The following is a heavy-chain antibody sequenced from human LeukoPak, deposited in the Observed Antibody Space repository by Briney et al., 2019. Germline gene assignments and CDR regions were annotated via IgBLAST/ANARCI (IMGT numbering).Heavy chain of an antibody. V-gene: IGHV4-31*03. CDR3: ARATADTAMEYYFDY. CDR1: GGSISSGGYY. Sequence: SQTLSLTCTVSGGSISSGGYYWSWIRQHPGKGLEWIGYIYYSGSTYYNPSLKSRVTISVDTSKNQFSLKLSSVTAADTPVYYCARATADTAMEYYFDYWGQGTLVTVSS. CDR2: IYYSGST. J-gene: IGHJ4*02. D-gene: IGHD5-18*01.